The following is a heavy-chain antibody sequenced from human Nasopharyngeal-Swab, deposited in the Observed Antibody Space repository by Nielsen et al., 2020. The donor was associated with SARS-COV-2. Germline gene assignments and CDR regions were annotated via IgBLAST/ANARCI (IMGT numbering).Heavy chain of an antibody. CDR3: AREVAVAGTFCWFDP. J-gene: IGHJ5*02. V-gene: IGHV1-69*13. Sequence: SVKVSCKASGGTFSSYAISWVRQAPGQGLEWMGGIIPIFGTANCAQKFQGRVTITADESTSTAYMELSSLRSEDTAVYYCAREVAVAGTFCWFDPWGQGTLVTVSS. CDR1: GGTFSSYA. D-gene: IGHD6-19*01. CDR2: IIPIFGTA.